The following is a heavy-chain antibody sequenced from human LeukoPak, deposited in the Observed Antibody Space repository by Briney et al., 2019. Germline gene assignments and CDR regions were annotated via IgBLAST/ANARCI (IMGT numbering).Heavy chain of an antibody. D-gene: IGHD6-13*01. CDR3: TRGGRAAAGHYYYYGMDV. V-gene: IGHV3-49*03. J-gene: IGHJ6*02. CDR2: IRSKAYGGTT. Sequence: GGSLRLSCTASGFTFGDYAMSWFRQAPGKGLEWVGFIRSKAYGGTTEYAASVKGRFTISRDDSKSIAYLQMNSLKTEDTAVYYCTRGGRAAAGHYYYYGMDVWGQGTTVTVSS. CDR1: GFTFGDYA.